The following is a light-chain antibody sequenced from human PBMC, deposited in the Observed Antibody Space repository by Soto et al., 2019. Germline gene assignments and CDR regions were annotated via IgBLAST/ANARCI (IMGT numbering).Light chain of an antibody. V-gene: IGKV3-11*01. CDR3: QQRSKWPRT. Sequence: EIVLTQSPAALSLSPGDTATLSCRASQSVSNYLAWYQQKPGQAPRLLIYDASNRATGIPARFSGSGSGTYFTLTIGSLEPEDFAVYYCQQRSKWPRTFGQGTKVEIK. CDR1: QSVSNY. CDR2: DAS. J-gene: IGKJ2*01.